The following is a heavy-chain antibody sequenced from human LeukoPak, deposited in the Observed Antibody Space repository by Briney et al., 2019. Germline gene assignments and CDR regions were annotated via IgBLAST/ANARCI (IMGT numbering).Heavy chain of an antibody. D-gene: IGHD1-26*01. Sequence: GGSLRLSCAASGFTFSSYGMHWVRQAPGKGLEWVAVISYDGSNKYYADSVKGRFTISRDNSKNSLYLQMDSLRAEDTAVYYCARGGIITSYAFEIWGQGTMVTVSS. J-gene: IGHJ3*02. CDR2: ISYDGSNK. V-gene: IGHV3-30*03. CDR1: GFTFSSYG. CDR3: ARGGIITSYAFEI.